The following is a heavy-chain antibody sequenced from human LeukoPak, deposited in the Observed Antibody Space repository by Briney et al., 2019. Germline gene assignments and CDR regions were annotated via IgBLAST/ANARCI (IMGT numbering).Heavy chain of an antibody. D-gene: IGHD6-6*01. CDR1: GFTFSSYA. V-gene: IGHV3-23*01. J-gene: IGHJ5*02. Sequence: PGGSLRLSCAASGFTFSSYAMSWVRQAPGKGLEWVSAISGSGGSTYYADSVKGRFTISRDNSENTLYLQMNSLRPEDTAVYYCARALGSGDIAARPLRPPELQIMSRFDPWGQGTLVTVSS. CDR3: ARALGSGDIAARPLRPPELQIMSRFDP. CDR2: ISGSGGST.